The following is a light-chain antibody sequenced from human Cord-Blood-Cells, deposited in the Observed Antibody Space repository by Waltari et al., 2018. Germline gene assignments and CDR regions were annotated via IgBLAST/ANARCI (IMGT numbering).Light chain of an antibody. J-gene: IGKJ1*01. V-gene: IGKV4-1*01. CDR3: QQYYSTPWT. CDR2: WAS. CDR1: QSVLYSSKNKNY. Sequence: DILMTQSPYSLAVSRGERATINCKSRQSVLYSSKNKNYLAWYQEKPGQPPKLLIYWASTRESGVPDRFSGSVSGPEFALTISSLRAEDVAVYYCQQYYSTPWTFGKGTKVELK.